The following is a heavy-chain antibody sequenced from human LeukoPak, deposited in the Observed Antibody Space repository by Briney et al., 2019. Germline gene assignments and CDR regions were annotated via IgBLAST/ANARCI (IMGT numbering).Heavy chain of an antibody. CDR1: GGTFSSYA. Sequence: SVKVSCKASGGTFSSYAISWVRQAPGQELEWMGRIIPILGIANYAQKFQGRVTITADKSTSTAYMELSSLRSEDTAVYYCARDTWIQPNWFDPWGQGTLVTVSS. CDR3: ARDTWIQPNWFDP. D-gene: IGHD5-18*01. CDR2: IIPILGIA. V-gene: IGHV1-69*04. J-gene: IGHJ5*02.